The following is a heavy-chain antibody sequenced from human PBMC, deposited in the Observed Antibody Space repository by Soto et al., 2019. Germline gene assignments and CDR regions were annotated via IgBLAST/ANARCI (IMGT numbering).Heavy chain of an antibody. CDR2: IYYSGST. Sequence: SQTLSLTCSVSGGSVSSGSYYWSWIRQPPGKGLEWMGYIYYSGSTNYNPSLKSRVTISVDTSKNQISLKLSSVTAADTAVYYCARVGYSSGWPLGYWGQGTLVTVSS. CDR3: ARVGYSSGWPLGY. D-gene: IGHD6-19*01. J-gene: IGHJ4*02. V-gene: IGHV4-61*01. CDR1: GGSVSSGSYY.